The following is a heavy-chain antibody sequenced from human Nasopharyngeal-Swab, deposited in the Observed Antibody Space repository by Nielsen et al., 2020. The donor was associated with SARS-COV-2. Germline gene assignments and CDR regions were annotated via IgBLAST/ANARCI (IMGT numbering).Heavy chain of an antibody. D-gene: IGHD2-15*01. CDR2: INHSGST. V-gene: IGHV4-34*01. Sequence: SATLSLTCAVYGGSFSGYYWSWIRQLPGKGREWIGEINHSGSTNYNPSLKTRVTISVDTSKNQFSLKLSSVTAADTAVYYCASYSRLLGLFDYWGQGTLVTVSS. CDR1: GGSFSGYY. J-gene: IGHJ4*02. CDR3: ASYSRLLGLFDY.